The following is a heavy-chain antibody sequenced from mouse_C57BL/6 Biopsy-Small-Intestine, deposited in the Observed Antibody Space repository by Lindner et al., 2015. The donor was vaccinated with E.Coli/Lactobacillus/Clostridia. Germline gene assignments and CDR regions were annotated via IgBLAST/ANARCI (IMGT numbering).Heavy chain of an antibody. CDR1: GYSFTGYY. J-gene: IGHJ1*03. D-gene: IGHD1-1*01. CDR3: AREVYYGSSYVRYFDV. CDR2: INPSTGGT. Sequence: VQLQESGPELVKPGASVKISCKASGYSFTGYYMNWVKQSPEKSLEWIGEINPSTGGTTYNQKFKAKATLTVDKSSSTAYMQLKSLTSEDSAVYYCAREVYYGSSYVRYFDVWGTGTTVTVSS. V-gene: IGHV1-42*01.